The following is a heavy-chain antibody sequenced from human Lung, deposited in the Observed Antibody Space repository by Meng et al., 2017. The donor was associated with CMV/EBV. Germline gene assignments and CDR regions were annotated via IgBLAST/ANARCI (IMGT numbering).Heavy chain of an antibody. Sequence: GESLKISCAASGFTFNGYAMHWVRQAPGKGLEWVAVISDDGTSKYYAESVKGRFTISRDNSKNTLYLQMNSLRGEDTTVYYCARQYQLRGHYYYVLDVWGQGTTVTVSS. D-gene: IGHD4-11*01. CDR1: GFTFNGYA. CDR2: ISDDGTSK. V-gene: IGHV3-30-3*01. CDR3: ARQYQLRGHYYYVLDV. J-gene: IGHJ6*02.